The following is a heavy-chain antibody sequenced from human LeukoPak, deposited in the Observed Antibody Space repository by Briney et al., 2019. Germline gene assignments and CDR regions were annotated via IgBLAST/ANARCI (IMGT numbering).Heavy chain of an antibody. Sequence: GGSLRLSCAASGFTFSSYGMHWVRQAPGKWLEWVAVISYDGSNKYYADSVKGRFTISRDNSKNTLYLQMNSLRTEDTAVYYCAKGPKQLLVRRSVWGYMDVWGKGTTVTISS. V-gene: IGHV3-30*18. CDR2: ISYDGSNK. D-gene: IGHD6-19*01. CDR1: GFTFSSYG. J-gene: IGHJ6*03. CDR3: AKGPKQLLVRRSVWGYMDV.